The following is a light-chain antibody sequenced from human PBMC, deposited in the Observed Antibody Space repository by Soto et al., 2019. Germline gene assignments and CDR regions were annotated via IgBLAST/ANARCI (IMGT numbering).Light chain of an antibody. V-gene: IGKV3-11*01. CDR1: QSVSSY. Sequence: EIVVTQSPATLSVSPWERATLSCRASQSVSSYLAWYQQKPGQAPRLLMYDASNRATGIPARFSGSGSGTDFTLTISSLEPEDFAVYYCQQRSNWPLTFGQGTRLEIK. CDR2: DAS. CDR3: QQRSNWPLT. J-gene: IGKJ5*01.